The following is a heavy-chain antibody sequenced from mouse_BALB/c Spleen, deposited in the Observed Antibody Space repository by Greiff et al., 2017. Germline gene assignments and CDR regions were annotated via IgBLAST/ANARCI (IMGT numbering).Heavy chain of an antibody. D-gene: IGHD2-1*01. CDR2: ISDGGSYT. CDR3: ARDNYRGYWYFDV. J-gene: IGHJ1*01. CDR1: GFTFSDYY. V-gene: IGHV5-4*02. Sequence: EVKVVESGGGLVKPGGSLKLSCAASGFTFSDYYMYWVRQTPEKRLEWVATISDGGSYTYYPDSVKGRFTISRDNAKNNLYLQMSSLKSEDTAMYYCARDNYRGYWYFDVWGAGTTVTVSS.